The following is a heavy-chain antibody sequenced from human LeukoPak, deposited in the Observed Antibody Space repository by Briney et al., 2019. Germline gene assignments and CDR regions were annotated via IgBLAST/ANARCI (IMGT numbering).Heavy chain of an antibody. J-gene: IGHJ6*02. CDR2: LGTNGDS. V-gene: IGHV3-13*01. CDR1: GGSFSTYD. Sequence: GGSLRLSCVASGGSFSTYDRYWVRQAAGRGLEGVSALGTNGDSYYLGSVKGRFTISRDDGKNSLYLQMNSLGVEDTAVSSCTTELSGIASHYHGMAVWGQGPTVPVSS. CDR3: TTELSGIASHYHGMAV. D-gene: IGHD6-6*01.